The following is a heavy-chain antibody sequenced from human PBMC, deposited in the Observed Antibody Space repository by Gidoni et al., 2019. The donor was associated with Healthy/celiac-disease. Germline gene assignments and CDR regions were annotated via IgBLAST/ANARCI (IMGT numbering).Heavy chain of an antibody. D-gene: IGHD2-2*01. J-gene: IGHJ6*02. CDR1: GFTFSSSG. CDR2: IWYDGSNK. Sequence: QVQLVESGGGVVQPGRSLRLSCAASGFTFSSSGMHWVRQAPGKGLEWVAVIWYDGSNKYDADSVKGRFTISRDNSKNTLYLQMNSLRAEDTAVYYCARGYCSSTSCLYYYYGMDVWGQGTTVTVSS. CDR3: ARGYCSSTSCLYYYYGMDV. V-gene: IGHV3-33*01.